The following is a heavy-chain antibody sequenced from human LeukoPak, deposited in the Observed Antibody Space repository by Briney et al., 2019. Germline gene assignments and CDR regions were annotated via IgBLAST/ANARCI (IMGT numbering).Heavy chain of an antibody. CDR1: GFTFSSYA. D-gene: IGHD2/OR15-2a*01. CDR2: ISYDGSNK. J-gene: IGHJ4*02. Sequence: GGSLRLSCAASGFTFSSYAMHWVRQAPGKGLEWVAVISYDGSNKYYADSVKGRFTISRDNSKNTLYLQMNSLRAEDTAVYYCAREDANTFDYWGQGTLVTVSS. CDR3: AREDANTFDY. V-gene: IGHV3-30*04.